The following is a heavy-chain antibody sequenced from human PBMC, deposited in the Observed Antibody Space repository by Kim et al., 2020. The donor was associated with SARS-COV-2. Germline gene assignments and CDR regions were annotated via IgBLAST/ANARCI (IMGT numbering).Heavy chain of an antibody. Sequence: GSTYYADSVKGRFTISRDNSKNTLYLQMTSLRAEDTAVYYCARDYGGNSGWGQGTLVTVSS. J-gene: IGHJ4*02. V-gene: IGHV3-53*01. D-gene: IGHD2-21*02. CDR3: ARDYGGNSG. CDR2: GST.